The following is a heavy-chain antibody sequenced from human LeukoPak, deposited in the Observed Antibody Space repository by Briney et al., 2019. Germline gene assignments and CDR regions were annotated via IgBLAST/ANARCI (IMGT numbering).Heavy chain of an antibody. CDR2: IYHSGST. J-gene: IGHJ5*02. CDR3: ARRGHGSTSRWDNWFDP. CDR1: GGSISSGDYY. V-gene: IGHV4-30-4*01. Sequence: SETLSLTCTVSGGSISSGDYYWSWIRQPPGKGLEWIGCIYHSGSTYYNPSLKSRVTISVDTSKNQFSLKLSSVTAADTAVYYCARRGHGSTSRWDNWFDPWGQGTLVTVSS. D-gene: IGHD2-2*01.